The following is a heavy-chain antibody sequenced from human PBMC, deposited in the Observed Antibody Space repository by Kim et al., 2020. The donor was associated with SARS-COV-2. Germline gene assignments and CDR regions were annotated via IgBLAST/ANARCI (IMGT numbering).Heavy chain of an antibody. CDR1: GYTFTNYY. CDR2: ISAYNGGT. CDR3: TRGGSSWYGIDY. Sequence: ASVKVSCKASGYTFTNYYITWMRQAPGQGLEWVGWISAYNGGTLYARTVQGRVTMTIDTSTSMAYMELTSLRSDDTAVYYCTRGGSSWYGIDYWGQGTL. D-gene: IGHD6-13*01. V-gene: IGHV1-18*01. J-gene: IGHJ4*02.